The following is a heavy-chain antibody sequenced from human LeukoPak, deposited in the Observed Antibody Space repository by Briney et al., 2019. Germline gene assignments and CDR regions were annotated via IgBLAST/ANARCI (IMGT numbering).Heavy chain of an antibody. V-gene: IGHV1-18*01. CDR1: GYTFTSYG. CDR3: ARALRLGYCSSTSCYASLY. J-gene: IGHJ4*02. D-gene: IGHD2-2*01. Sequence: ASVKVSCKASGYTFTSYGISWVRQAPGQGLEWMGWISAYNGNTNYAQKLQGRVTMTTDTSTSTAYMELRSLRFDDTAVYYCARALRLGYCSSTSCYASLYWGQGTLVTVSS. CDR2: ISAYNGNT.